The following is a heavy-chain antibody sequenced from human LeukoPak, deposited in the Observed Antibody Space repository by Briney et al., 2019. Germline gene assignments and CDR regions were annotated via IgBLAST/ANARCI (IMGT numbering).Heavy chain of an antibody. J-gene: IGHJ4*02. D-gene: IGHD3-9*01. Sequence: PSETLSLTCAVYGGSFSGYYWSWIRQPPGKGLEWIGEINHSGGTNYNPSLKSRVTISVDTSKNQFSLKLSSVTAADTAVYYCARGRVTVTYYDILTGTSKPGRLDYWGQGTLVTVSS. CDR2: INHSGGT. V-gene: IGHV4-34*01. CDR1: GGSFSGYY. CDR3: ARGRVTVTYYDILTGTSKPGRLDY.